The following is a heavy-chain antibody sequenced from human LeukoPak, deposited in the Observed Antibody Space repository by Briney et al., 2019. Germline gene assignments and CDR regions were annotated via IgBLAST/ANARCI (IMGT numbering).Heavy chain of an antibody. J-gene: IGHJ3*02. CDR1: GFTFGDYA. CDR3: TRDYGIAAAGTDAFDI. CDR2: IRSKAYGGTT. Sequence: GGSLRLSCTASGFTFGDYAMSWFRQAPGKGLEWVGFIRSKAYGGTTEYAASVKGRFTISRDDSKSIAYLQMNSLKTEDTAVYYCTRDYGIAAAGTDAFDIWGQGTMVTVSS. D-gene: IGHD6-13*01. V-gene: IGHV3-49*03.